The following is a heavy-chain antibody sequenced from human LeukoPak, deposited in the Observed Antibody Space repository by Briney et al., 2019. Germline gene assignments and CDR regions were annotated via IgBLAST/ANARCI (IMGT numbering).Heavy chain of an antibody. CDR1: GYTFTGYY. D-gene: IGHD6-6*01. J-gene: IGHJ4*02. V-gene: IGHV1-2*06. Sequence: ASVKVSCKASGYTFTGYYMHWVRQAPGQGLEWMGRINPNSGGTNYAQKFQGRVTMTRDTSISTAYMELSRLRSDDTAVYYCARVPEGLSSSMLYWGQGTLVTVSS. CDR2: INPNSGGT. CDR3: ARVPEGLSSSMLY.